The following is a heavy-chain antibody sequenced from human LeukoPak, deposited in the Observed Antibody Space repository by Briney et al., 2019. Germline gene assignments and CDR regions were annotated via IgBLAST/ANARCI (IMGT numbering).Heavy chain of an antibody. CDR2: INTNSGGT. Sequence: GASVKVSCKASGYTFTSYYMHWVGQAPGQGGEGRGWINTNSGGTNYAKNFQGRVTMTRDTAIRTAYMELRRLTADGADGCYCGGGRGVYGGSFYNWFDPWGQGTLVTVSS. V-gene: IGHV1-2*02. D-gene: IGHD1-26*01. CDR3: GGGRGVYGGSFYNWFDP. CDR1: GYTFTSYY. J-gene: IGHJ5*02.